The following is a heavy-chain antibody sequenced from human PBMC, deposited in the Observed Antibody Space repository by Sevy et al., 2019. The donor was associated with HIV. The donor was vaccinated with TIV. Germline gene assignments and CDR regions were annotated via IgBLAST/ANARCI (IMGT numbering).Heavy chain of an antibody. CDR3: ARSNWVTATNGFSKSYYFDY. CDR2: INTSGST. D-gene: IGHD7-27*01. Sequence: SETLSLTCTVSGDSFSSYFWAWIRQPAGKGLEWIGRINTSGSTNYNPSLKGRVTMSVDTSKGQFSLKVTSLTAADTAIYFCARSNWVTATNGFSKSYYFDYWGQGSLVTVSS. V-gene: IGHV4-4*07. J-gene: IGHJ4*02. CDR1: GDSFSSYF.